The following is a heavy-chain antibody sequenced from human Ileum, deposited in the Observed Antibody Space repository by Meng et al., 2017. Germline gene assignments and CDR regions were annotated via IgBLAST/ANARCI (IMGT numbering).Heavy chain of an antibody. CDR1: GYTFSSYG. D-gene: IGHD1-1*01. Sequence: QVQLIQSGAEVKKPWASVKVSCKASGYTFSSYGVIWVRQAPGQGLEWMGWINVDNGDTRYSQKFQGRLTITRDTSASTAYLELSSLTSEDTAVYYCARNTVGTTTLDYWGQGTLVTVSS. J-gene: IGHJ4*02. CDR3: ARNTVGTTTLDY. CDR2: INVDNGDT. V-gene: IGHV1-18*01.